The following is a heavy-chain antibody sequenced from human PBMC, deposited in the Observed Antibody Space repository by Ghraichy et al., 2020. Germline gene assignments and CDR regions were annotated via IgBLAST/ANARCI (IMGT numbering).Heavy chain of an antibody. D-gene: IGHD6-19*01. CDR3: ARFEAVAGTSGYYFDY. J-gene: IGHJ4*02. CDR2: ISSSSSYI. V-gene: IGHV3-21*01. CDR1: GFTFSSYS. Sequence: GESLNISCAASGFTFSSYSMNWVRQAPGKGLEWVSSISSSSSYIYYADSVKGRFTISRDNAKNSLYLQMNSLRAEDTAVYYCARFEAVAGTSGYYFDYWGQGTLVTVSS.